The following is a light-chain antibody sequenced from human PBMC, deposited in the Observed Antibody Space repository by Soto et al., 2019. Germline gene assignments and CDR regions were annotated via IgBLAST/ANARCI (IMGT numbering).Light chain of an antibody. CDR1: QSISNS. Sequence: EIVLTQSPATLSLSPGEGATLSCRASQSISNSLAWYQQKPGQAPRLLIYGASNRATGIPARFSGSGSGTDFTLTISSLEPEDSAVYYCQQRVMWPPGATFGQGTRLEIK. CDR2: GAS. V-gene: IGKV3-11*01. J-gene: IGKJ5*01. CDR3: QQRVMWPPGAT.